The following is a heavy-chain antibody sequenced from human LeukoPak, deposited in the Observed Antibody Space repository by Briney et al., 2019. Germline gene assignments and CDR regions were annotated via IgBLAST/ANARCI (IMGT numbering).Heavy chain of an antibody. V-gene: IGHV3-23*01. D-gene: IGHD3-22*01. CDR3: ASPDYYDSSGYLKEEYFQH. CDR2: INGGGVNT. CDR1: GFIFSQYS. Sequence: GGSLRLSCAASGFIFSQYSINWVRQAPGKGLEWVSTINGGGVNTHYADSVGGRFTISRDNSKNTLFLQMNSLRGEDTAVYYCASPDYYDSSGYLKEEYFQHWGQGTLVTVSS. J-gene: IGHJ1*01.